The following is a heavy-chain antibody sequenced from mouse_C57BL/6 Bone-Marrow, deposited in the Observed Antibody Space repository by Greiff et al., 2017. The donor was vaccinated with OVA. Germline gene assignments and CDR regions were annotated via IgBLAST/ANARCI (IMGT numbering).Heavy chain of an antibody. V-gene: IGHV1-7*01. D-gene: IGHD2-2*01. Sequence: VQLVESGAELAKPGASAKLSCKASGYTFTSYWMHWVKQRPGQGLEWIGYINPSSGYTKYNQKFKDKATLTADKSSSTAYMQLSSLTYEDSAVYYCASTMVTTYYAMDYWGQGTSVTVSS. CDR1: GYTFTSYW. J-gene: IGHJ4*01. CDR3: ASTMVTTYYAMDY. CDR2: INPSSGYT.